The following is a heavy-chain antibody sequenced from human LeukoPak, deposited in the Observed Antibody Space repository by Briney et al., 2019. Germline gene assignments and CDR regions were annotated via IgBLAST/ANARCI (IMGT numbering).Heavy chain of an antibody. V-gene: IGHV1-18*01. CDR1: GYTFTSYG. D-gene: IGHD2-2*01. Sequence: ASVKVSCKASGYTFTSYGISWVRQAPGQGLEWMGWISAYNGNTNYAQKLQGRVTMTTDTSTSTAYMELSSLRSEDTAVYYCASQYCSSTSCYYVYWGQGTLVTVSS. CDR3: ASQYCSSTSCYYVY. CDR2: ISAYNGNT. J-gene: IGHJ4*02.